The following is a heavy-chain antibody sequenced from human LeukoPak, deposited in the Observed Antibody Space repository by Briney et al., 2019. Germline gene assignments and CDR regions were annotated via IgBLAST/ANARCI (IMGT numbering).Heavy chain of an antibody. V-gene: IGHV3-20*04. D-gene: IGHD3-16*01. Sequence: GGSLRLSCAASGFTFSDYYMSWVRQAPGKGLEWVSGINWNGGSTGYADSVKGRFTISRDNAKNSLYLQMNSLRTEDMALYYCAKGGGGRLIYYYYMDVWGKGTTVTVSS. CDR2: INWNGGST. CDR3: AKGGGGRLIYYYYMDV. CDR1: GFTFSDYY. J-gene: IGHJ6*03.